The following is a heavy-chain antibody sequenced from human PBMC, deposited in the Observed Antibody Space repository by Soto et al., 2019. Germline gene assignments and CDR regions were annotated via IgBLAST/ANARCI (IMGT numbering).Heavy chain of an antibody. CDR1: GFTFRSFV. CDR3: ARWGTTAGFEV. J-gene: IGHJ4*01. CDR2: TSYDGSNT. Sequence: QVQLVESGGGVVQPGTSLRLSCVGSGFTFRSFVIHWVRQAPGKGLEWVALTSYDGSNTYYVDSVKGRFTISRDNYRNTVDLQMDSMRLDDTALYYCARWGTTAGFEVWGHGALVSVSS. D-gene: IGHD3-16*01. V-gene: IGHV3-30*19.